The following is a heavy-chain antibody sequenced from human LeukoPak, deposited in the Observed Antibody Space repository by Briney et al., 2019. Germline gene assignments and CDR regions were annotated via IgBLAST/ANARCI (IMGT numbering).Heavy chain of an antibody. V-gene: IGHV1-8*01. J-gene: IGHJ5*02. CDR2: MNPNIGYT. CDR3: ARAPPITRGPFDL. D-gene: IGHD3-10*01. CDR1: GYTFTIYD. Sequence: ASVTVSFTASGYTFTIYDINWVRQAQGQGMEGMGWMNPNIGYTGYAQKFQGRVTITRNTYISTASMELYSLRSEDTAAYYCARAPPITRGPFDLWGQGTLVTVSS.